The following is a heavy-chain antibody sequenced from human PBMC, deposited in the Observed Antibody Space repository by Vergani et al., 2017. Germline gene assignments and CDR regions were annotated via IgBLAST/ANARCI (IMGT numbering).Heavy chain of an antibody. CDR3: AGDSGHREISSPGYYYYGMDV. V-gene: IGHV1-2*02. J-gene: IGHJ6*02. Sequence: QVQLVQSGAEVQKPGASVKVSCKASGYTFTGYYMHWVRQAPGQGLEWMGWINPNSGGTNYAQKFQGRVTMTRDTSISTAYMELSRLRPDDTAVYYCAGDSGHREISSPGYYYYGMDVWGQGTTVTVSS. D-gene: IGHD6-6*01. CDR1: GYTFTGYY. CDR2: INPNSGGT.